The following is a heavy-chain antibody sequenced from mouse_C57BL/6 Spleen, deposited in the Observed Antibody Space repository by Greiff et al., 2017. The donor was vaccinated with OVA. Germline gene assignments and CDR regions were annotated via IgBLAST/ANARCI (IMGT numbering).Heavy chain of an antibody. CDR3: TRYGPIYCDQAWFAY. CDR2: ISSGGDYI. V-gene: IGHV5-9-1*02. Sequence: EVQVVESGEGLVKPGGSLKLSCAASGFTFSSYAMSWVRQTPEKRLEWVAYISSGGDYIYYADTVKGGFTISRDNASNTLYLQMSSLKSENTAMYYCTRYGPIYCDQAWFAYWGQGTLVTVPA. J-gene: IGHJ3*01. CDR1: GFTFSSYA. D-gene: IGHD2-4*01.